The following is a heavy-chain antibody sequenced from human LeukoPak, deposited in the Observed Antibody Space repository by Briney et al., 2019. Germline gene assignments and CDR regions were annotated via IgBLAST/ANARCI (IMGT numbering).Heavy chain of an antibody. D-gene: IGHD3-16*02. CDR2: ISGSGGST. V-gene: IGHV3-23*01. J-gene: IGHJ3*02. Sequence: GGSLRLSCAASGFTFSSYAMSRVRQAPGKGLEWVSAISGSGGSTYYADSVKGRFTISRDNSKNTLYLQMNSLRAEDTAVYYCAKTGDYVWGSYRPSLGDAFDIWGQGTMVTVSS. CDR1: GFTFSSYA. CDR3: AKTGDYVWGSYRPSLGDAFDI.